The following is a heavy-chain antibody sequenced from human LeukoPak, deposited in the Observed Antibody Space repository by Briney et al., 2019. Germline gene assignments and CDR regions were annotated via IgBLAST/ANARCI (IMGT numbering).Heavy chain of an antibody. CDR1: GGAITSGGYS. Sequence: SETLSLTCTVSGGAITSGGYSWNWIRQPPGKGLEWIGSIYYSGSTYYNPSLKSRVAISADRSKNQFSLKLSSVTAADTAVYYCARDGDSSGWTRSDYWGQGTLVTVSS. CDR2: IYYSGST. V-gene: IGHV4-39*07. D-gene: IGHD6-19*01. J-gene: IGHJ4*02. CDR3: ARDGDSSGWTRSDY.